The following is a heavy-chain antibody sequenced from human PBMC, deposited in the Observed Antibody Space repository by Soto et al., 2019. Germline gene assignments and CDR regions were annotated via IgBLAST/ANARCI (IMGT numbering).Heavy chain of an antibody. J-gene: IGHJ6*02. CDR2: IWYDGSNK. D-gene: IGHD1-1*01. CDR1: GFTFSSYG. V-gene: IGHV3-33*01. CDR3: ARHRIALQYYYGMDV. Sequence: GGSLRLSCAASGFTFSSYGMHWVRQAPGKGLEWVAVIWYDGSNKYYADSVKGRFTISRDNSKNTLYLQMNSLRAEDTAVYYCARHRIALQYYYGMDVWGQGTTVTVSS.